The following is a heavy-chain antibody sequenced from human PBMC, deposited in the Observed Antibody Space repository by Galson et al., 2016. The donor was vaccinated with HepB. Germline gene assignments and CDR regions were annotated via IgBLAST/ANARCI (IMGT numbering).Heavy chain of an antibody. CDR1: GYSFVTYW. V-gene: IGHV5-10-1*01. J-gene: IGHJ4*02. CDR3: AKHYSSSERYYFDY. CDR2: IDPSVFQT. Sequence: QSGAEVKKPGESLRISCKGSGYSFVTYWISWVRQRPGKGLEWMGRIDPSVFQTNYSPSFQGRVPISAARSITTAHLQWSRLKASDTAIYYCAKHYSSSERYYFDYWGRGTLVTVAS. D-gene: IGHD6-6*01.